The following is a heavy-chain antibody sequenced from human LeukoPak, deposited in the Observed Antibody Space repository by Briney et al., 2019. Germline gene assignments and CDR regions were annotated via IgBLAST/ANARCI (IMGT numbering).Heavy chain of an antibody. CDR3: AVDAYLGGHLGNWFDP. D-gene: IGHD2-21*01. CDR2: IIPIFGTA. V-gene: IGHV1-69*01. CDR1: GGTFSSYA. J-gene: IGHJ5*02. Sequence: SVKVSCKASGGTFSSYAIGWVRQAPGQGLEWMGGIIPIFGTANYAQKFQGRVTITADESTSTAYMELSSLRSEDTAVYYCAVDAYLGGHLGNWFDPWGQGTLVTVSS.